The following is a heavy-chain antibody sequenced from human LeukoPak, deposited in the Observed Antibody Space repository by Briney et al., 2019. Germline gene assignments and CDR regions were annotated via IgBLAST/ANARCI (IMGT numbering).Heavy chain of an antibody. CDR1: GFTFSSYE. Sequence: GGSLRLSCAASGFTFSSYEMNWVRQAPGKGLEWVSYISSSGSTIYYADSVKGRFTISRDSAKNSLYLQMNSLRAEDTAVYYCARRQQASDYWGQGTLVTVSS. D-gene: IGHD6-13*01. J-gene: IGHJ4*02. V-gene: IGHV3-48*03. CDR3: ARRQQASDY. CDR2: ISSSGSTI.